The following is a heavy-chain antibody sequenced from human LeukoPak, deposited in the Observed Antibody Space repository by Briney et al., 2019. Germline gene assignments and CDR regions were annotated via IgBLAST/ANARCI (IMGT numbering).Heavy chain of an antibody. CDR3: ARPGIKNYYGMDV. CDR2: IYSGGTT. CDR1: GFTVSSNY. V-gene: IGHV3-66*04. D-gene: IGHD3-10*01. Sequence: PGGSLGLSCAASGFTVSSNYMSWVRQAPGKGLEWVSVIYSGGTTYYADSVEGRFTISRDNSKNTLYLQMHSLRAEDTAVYYCARPGIKNYYGMDVWGQGTTVTVSS. J-gene: IGHJ6*02.